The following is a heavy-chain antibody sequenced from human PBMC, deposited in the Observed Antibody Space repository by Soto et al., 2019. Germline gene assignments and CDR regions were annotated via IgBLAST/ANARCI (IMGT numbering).Heavy chain of an antibody. J-gene: IGHJ4*02. CDR1: GFTFSDYY. CDR3: ARVPDYDSSGYSDY. V-gene: IGHV3-11*06. CDR2: ISSSSSYT. D-gene: IGHD3-22*01. Sequence: PGGSLRLSCAASGFTFSDYYMSWIRQAPGKGLEWVSYISSSSSYTNYADSVKGRFTISRDNAKNSLYLQMNSLRAEDTAVYYCARVPDYDSSGYSDYWGQGTLVTVSS.